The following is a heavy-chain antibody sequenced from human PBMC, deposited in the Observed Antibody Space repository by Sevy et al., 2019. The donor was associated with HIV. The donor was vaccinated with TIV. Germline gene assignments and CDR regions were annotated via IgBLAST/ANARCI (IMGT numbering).Heavy chain of an antibody. J-gene: IGHJ4*02. Sequence: SKTLSLTCTVSGGSITSLYWNWIRQPPGKGLEWIANIYYNGHINYNPSLKSRVTLSLDTSKNQFSLRLSSVAAADTAMYYCAGENAWGRGYSWGQGTLVTVSS. D-gene: IGHD1-26*01. CDR3: AGENAWGRGYS. CDR2: IYYNGHI. CDR1: GGSITSLY. V-gene: IGHV4-59*08.